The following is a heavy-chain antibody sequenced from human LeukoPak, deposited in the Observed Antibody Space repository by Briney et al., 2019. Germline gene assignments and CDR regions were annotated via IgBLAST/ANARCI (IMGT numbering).Heavy chain of an antibody. D-gene: IGHD6-6*01. V-gene: IGHV3-21*01. CDR3: ARGEWSSSPFDY. CDR1: GFTFSSYS. Sequence: GGSLRLSCAASGFTFSSYSMIWVRQAPGKGLEWVSSISSSISYIYYADSVKGRFTISRDNAKNSLYLQLNSLRAEDTALYYCARGEWSSSPFDYWGQGTLVTVSS. CDR2: ISSSISYI. J-gene: IGHJ4*02.